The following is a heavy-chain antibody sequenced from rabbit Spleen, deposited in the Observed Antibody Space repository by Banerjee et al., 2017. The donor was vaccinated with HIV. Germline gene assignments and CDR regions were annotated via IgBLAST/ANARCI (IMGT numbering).Heavy chain of an antibody. CDR1: GFSFCGRYY. J-gene: IGHJ4*01. Sequence: QEQLVESGGGLVQPEGSLTLTCTASGFSFCGRYYMCWVRQAPGKGLELIACINASTGKPVYATWAKGRFTISRTASTTVTLRMTSLTAADRATCVCARDLVGVIVGNFYLWGPGTLVTVS. V-gene: IGHV1S45*01. D-gene: IGHD6-1*01. CDR3: ARDLVGVIVGNFYL. CDR2: INASTGKP.